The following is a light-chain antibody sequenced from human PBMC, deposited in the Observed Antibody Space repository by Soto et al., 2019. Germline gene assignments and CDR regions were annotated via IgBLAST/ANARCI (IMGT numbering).Light chain of an antibody. Sequence: QSVLAQPASVSGSPGQSITISCTGTSGFVGSFSLVSWYQQHPGKAPKLMISEVSRRPSGVPERFSGSKSGNTASLTVSGLQADDEAHYYCSSYAGSNNFVFGTGTKLTVL. V-gene: IGLV2-8*01. CDR2: EVS. CDR1: SGFVGSFSL. J-gene: IGLJ1*01. CDR3: SSYAGSNNFV.